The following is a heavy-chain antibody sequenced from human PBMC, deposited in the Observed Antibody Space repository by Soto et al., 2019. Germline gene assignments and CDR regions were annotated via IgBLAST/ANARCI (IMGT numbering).Heavy chain of an antibody. Sequence: AGGSLRLSCEASGFTFSSYIMHLVRQAPGKGLEWVAVILYDGSNKYYADSVKGRFSISRDNSKNTLYLQMNSLRDEDTAVYYCARDDEGGSYCDLGYWGQGTLVTVSS. CDR2: ILYDGSNK. V-gene: IGHV3-30-3*01. CDR3: ARDDEGGSYCDLGY. CDR1: GFTFSSYI. D-gene: IGHD3-10*01. J-gene: IGHJ4*02.